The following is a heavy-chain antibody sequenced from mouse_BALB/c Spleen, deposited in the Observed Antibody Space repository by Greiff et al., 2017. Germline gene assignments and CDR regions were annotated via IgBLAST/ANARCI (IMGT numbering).Heavy chain of an antibody. Sequence: EVKLVESGPGLVKPSQSLSLTCTVTGYSITSYYAWNWIRQFPGNKLEWMGYISYSGSTSYNPSLKSRISITRDTSKNQFFLQLNSVTTEDTATYYCALYYGYDGTGYAMDYWGQGTSVTVSS. CDR1: GYSITSYYA. V-gene: IGHV3-2*02. CDR2: ISYSGST. CDR3: ALYYGYDGTGYAMDY. J-gene: IGHJ4*01. D-gene: IGHD2-2*01.